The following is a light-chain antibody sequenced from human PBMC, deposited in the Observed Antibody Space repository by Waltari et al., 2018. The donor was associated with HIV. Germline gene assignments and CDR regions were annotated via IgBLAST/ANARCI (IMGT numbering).Light chain of an antibody. Sequence: QSALTQPASVSGSPGQSITISCTGPSNDVGSANYVSWHQQHPGEAPKIIIHNVSDRPSGISNRFSGSKSGNTASLTISGLQTEDEADYYCSSYTSSTTYVFGTGTRVTVL. V-gene: IGLV2-14*03. CDR1: SNDVGSANY. CDR2: NVS. J-gene: IGLJ1*01. CDR3: SSYTSSTTYV.